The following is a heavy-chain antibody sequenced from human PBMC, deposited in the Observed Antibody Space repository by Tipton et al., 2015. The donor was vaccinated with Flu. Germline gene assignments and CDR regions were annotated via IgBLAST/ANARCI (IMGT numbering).Heavy chain of an antibody. J-gene: IGHJ3*02. V-gene: IGHV4-4*02. Sequence: TLSLTCAVSGDSVSNRIWWSWVRQSPGTGLEWIGEIYRSGITNYNPSLRSRVTISVDKSKNQVSLRVTSVTAADTAMYYCARGDYGDYDHEADGFDIWGQGTLVTVSA. D-gene: IGHD4-17*01. CDR3: ARGDYGDYDHEADGFDI. CDR2: IYRSGIT. CDR1: GDSVSNRIW.